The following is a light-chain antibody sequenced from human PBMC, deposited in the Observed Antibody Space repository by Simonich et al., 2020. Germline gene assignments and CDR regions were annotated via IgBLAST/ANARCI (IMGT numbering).Light chain of an antibody. CDR2: GAS. Sequence: EIVMTQSPATLSVSPGERATLSCRASQSVSSNLAWYQQKPGQAPRLLIYGASTRANGIPARCSGSGSGTEFTLTISSLQSEDFAVYYCQQYNNWPRTFGQGTKVEIK. CDR1: QSVSSN. V-gene: IGKV3-15*01. J-gene: IGKJ1*01. CDR3: QQYNNWPRT.